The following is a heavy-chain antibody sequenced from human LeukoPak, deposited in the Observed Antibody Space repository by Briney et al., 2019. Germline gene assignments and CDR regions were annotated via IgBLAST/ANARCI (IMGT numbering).Heavy chain of an antibody. V-gene: IGHV1-69*05. CDR3: ARSLLGADYGDDYYYYYYMDV. CDR1: GGTFSSYA. J-gene: IGHJ6*03. Sequence: SVRVSCKASGGTFSSYAISWVRHAPGQGLEWMGGIIPIFGTANYAQKFQGRVTITTDESASTAYMELSSLRSEDTAVYYCARSLLGADYGDDYYYYYYMDVWGKGTTVTVSS. D-gene: IGHD4-17*01. CDR2: IIPIFGTA.